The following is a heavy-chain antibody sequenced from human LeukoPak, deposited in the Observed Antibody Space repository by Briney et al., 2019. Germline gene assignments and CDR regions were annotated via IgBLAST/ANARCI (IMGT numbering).Heavy chain of an antibody. Sequence: PGESLKISCKGSGYSFTSYWIGWVRQMPGKGLEWMGIIYPGDSDTRYSPSFQGQVTISADKSISTAYLQWSSLKASDTAMYYCARQVPYAVVPAAIGTPAYMDVWGKGTTVTVSS. CDR1: GYSFTSYW. V-gene: IGHV5-51*01. J-gene: IGHJ6*03. CDR2: IYPGDSDT. D-gene: IGHD2-2*01. CDR3: ARQVPYAVVPAAIGTPAYMDV.